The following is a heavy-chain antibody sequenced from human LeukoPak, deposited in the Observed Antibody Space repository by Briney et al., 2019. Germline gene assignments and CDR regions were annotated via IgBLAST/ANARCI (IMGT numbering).Heavy chain of an antibody. CDR3: ARLTTVTNLDFDY. CDR2: IYSGGST. Sequence: GGSLRLSCAASGFTVSSNYMSWVRQAPGKGLEWVSVIYSGGSTYYADSVEGRFTISRDNSKNTLYLQMNSLRAEDTAVYYCARLTTVTNLDFDYWGQGTLVTVSS. J-gene: IGHJ4*02. V-gene: IGHV3-66*01. D-gene: IGHD4-11*01. CDR1: GFTVSSNY.